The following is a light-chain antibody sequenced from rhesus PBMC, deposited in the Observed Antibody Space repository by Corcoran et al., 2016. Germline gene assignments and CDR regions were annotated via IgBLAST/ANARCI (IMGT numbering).Light chain of an antibody. Sequence: DIQMTQSPSSLSASVGARGTITCQASQSLSNYLNWYQQKQGKMPKLLIYRASSLQSGIPSRISGSGSGTDFTLTISSLQPEDFATYYCQQGYSYPLTFGGGTKVELK. CDR1: QSLSNY. V-gene: IGKV1S9*01. CDR3: QQGYSYPLT. CDR2: RAS. J-gene: IGKJ4*01.